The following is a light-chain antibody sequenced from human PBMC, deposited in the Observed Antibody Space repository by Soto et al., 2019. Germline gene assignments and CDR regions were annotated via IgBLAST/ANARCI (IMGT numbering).Light chain of an antibody. Sequence: DIQISQSPSSLSASVGDRVTITCRAAESISRHLNWYQQKPGRAPDLLIYAASTLQNGVPSRFTGSGSGTEFTLTITGLQLEDFATYYCQQDYSTLATFGQGTHWRL. CDR2: AAS. V-gene: IGKV1-39*01. J-gene: IGKJ5*01. CDR1: ESISRH. CDR3: QQDYSTLAT.